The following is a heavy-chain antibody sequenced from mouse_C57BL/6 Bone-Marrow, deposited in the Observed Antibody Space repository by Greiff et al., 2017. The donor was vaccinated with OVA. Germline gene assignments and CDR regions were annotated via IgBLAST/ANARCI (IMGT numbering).Heavy chain of an antibody. CDR3: SIYYYGSSSDY. J-gene: IGHJ2*01. V-gene: IGHV1-42*01. Sequence: VHVKQSGPELVKPGASVKISCKASGYSFTGYYMNWVKQSPEKSLEWIGEINPSTGGTTYNQKFKAKATLTVDKSSSTAYMQLKSLTSEDSAVYYCSIYYYGSSSDYWGQGTTLTVSS. CDR1: GYSFTGYY. CDR2: INPSTGGT. D-gene: IGHD1-1*01.